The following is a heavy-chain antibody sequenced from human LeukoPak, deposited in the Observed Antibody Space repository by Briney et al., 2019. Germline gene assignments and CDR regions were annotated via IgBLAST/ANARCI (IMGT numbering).Heavy chain of an antibody. D-gene: IGHD6-13*01. V-gene: IGHV3-64*01. Sequence: GGSLRLSCAASGFTSSSYAMHWVRQAPGKGLEYVSAISSNGGSTYYANSVKGRFTISRDNSKNTLYLQMGSLRAEDMAVYYCARDLGYSSSWYGGYYYYGMDVWGQGTTVTVSS. J-gene: IGHJ6*02. CDR2: ISSNGGST. CDR1: GFTSSSYA. CDR3: ARDLGYSSSWYGGYYYYGMDV.